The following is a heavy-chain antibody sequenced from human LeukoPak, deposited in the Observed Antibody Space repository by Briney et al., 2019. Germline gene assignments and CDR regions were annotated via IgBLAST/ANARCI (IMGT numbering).Heavy chain of an antibody. V-gene: IGHV1-69*13. CDR3: ARGPCGGDCPFDY. CDR1: GGTFSSYA. D-gene: IGHD2-21*02. J-gene: IGHJ4*02. Sequence: SVKVSCKASGGTFSSYATSWVRQAPGQGLEWMGGIIPIFGTANYAQKFQGRVTITADESTSTAYMELSSLRSEDTAVYYCARGPCGGDCPFDYWGQGTLVTVSS. CDR2: IIPIFGTA.